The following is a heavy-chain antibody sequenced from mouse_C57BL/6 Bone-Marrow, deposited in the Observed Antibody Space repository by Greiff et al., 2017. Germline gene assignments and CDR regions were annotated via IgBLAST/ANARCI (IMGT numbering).Heavy chain of an antibody. CDR1: GYTFTSYG. D-gene: IGHD2-4*01. V-gene: IGHV1-81*01. CDR2: IYPRSGNT. J-gene: IGHJ3*01. CDR3: ARPIYCDYAWFAY. Sequence: QVQLKQSGAELARPGASVKLSCKASGYTFTSYGISWVKQRTGQGLEWIGEIYPRSGNTYYKEKFKGKATLTADNSSSTAYMELRSLTSEDSAVYFGARPIYCDYAWFAYWGQGTLVTVSA.